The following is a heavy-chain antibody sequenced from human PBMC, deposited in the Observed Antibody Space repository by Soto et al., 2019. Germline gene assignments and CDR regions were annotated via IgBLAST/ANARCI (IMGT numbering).Heavy chain of an antibody. J-gene: IGHJ4*02. CDR1: GYTFTSYG. Sequence: QVQLVQSEAEVKKPGASVKVSCKASGYTFTSYGISWVRQAPGQGLEWMGWISAYNGNTSYAQKLQGRVTMTTDTSTSTAYMELTSLRSDDTAVYYCARDRLGSSGWRASQTPPDYWGQGTLVTVSS. CDR3: ARDRLGSSGWRASQTPPDY. D-gene: IGHD6-19*01. V-gene: IGHV1-18*01. CDR2: ISAYNGNT.